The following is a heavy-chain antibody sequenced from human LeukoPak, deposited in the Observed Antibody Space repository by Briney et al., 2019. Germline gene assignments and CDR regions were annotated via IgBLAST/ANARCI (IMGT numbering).Heavy chain of an antibody. CDR3: ARSGYSRFLGY. Sequence: PGRSLRLSCAASGFTFSSYAMHWVRQAPGKGLEWVAVISYDGSNKYYADSVKGRFTISRDNSKNTLYLQMNSLRAEDTAMYYCARSGYSRFLGYWGQGTLVTVSS. D-gene: IGHD3-22*01. J-gene: IGHJ4*02. CDR2: ISYDGSNK. CDR1: GFTFSSYA. V-gene: IGHV3-30-3*01.